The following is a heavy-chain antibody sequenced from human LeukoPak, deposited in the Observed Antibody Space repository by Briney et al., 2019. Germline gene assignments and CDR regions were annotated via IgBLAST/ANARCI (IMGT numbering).Heavy chain of an antibody. J-gene: IGHJ3*02. D-gene: IGHD2-15*01. CDR2: INSDGSST. Sequence: PGGSLRLSCAASGFTFSSYWMHWVRQAPGKGLVWVSRINSDGSSTSYADSVKGRFTISRDNAKNTLYLQMNSLRAEDMAVYYCASILAAGAFDIWGQGTMVTVSS. V-gene: IGHV3-74*01. CDR3: ASILAAGAFDI. CDR1: GFTFSSYW.